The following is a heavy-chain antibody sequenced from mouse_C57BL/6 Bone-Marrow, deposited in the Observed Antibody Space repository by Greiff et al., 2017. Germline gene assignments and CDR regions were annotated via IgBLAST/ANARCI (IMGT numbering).Heavy chain of an antibody. V-gene: IGHV1-69*01. D-gene: IGHD2-3*01. CDR1: GYTFTSYW. Sequence: QVQLQQPGAELVMPGASVKLSCKASGYTFTSYWMHWVKQRPGQGLEWIGELDPSDSYTNYNQKFKGKSTLTVDKSSSTAYMQLSSLTSEDAAVYYCTRRRYYRAMDDWGQGTSVTVSS. CDR3: TRRRYYRAMDD. CDR2: LDPSDSYT. J-gene: IGHJ4*01.